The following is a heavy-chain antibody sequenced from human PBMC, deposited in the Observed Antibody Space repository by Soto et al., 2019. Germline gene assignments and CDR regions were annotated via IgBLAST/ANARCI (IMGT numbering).Heavy chain of an antibody. CDR1: GGTFSSYA. J-gene: IGHJ6*02. Sequence: QVQLVQSGAEVKKPGSSVKVSCKASGGTFSSYAISWVRQAPGQGLEWMGGIIPIFGTANYAQKFQGRVTITADESTSTDYMELSSLRSEDTAVYYCGRSWYYYYGMDVWGQGTTVTVSS. D-gene: IGHD6-13*01. CDR2: IIPIFGTA. CDR3: GRSWYYYYGMDV. V-gene: IGHV1-69*01.